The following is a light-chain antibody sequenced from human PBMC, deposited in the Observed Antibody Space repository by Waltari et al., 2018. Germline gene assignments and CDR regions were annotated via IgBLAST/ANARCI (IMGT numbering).Light chain of an antibody. V-gene: IGLV3-1*01. Sequence: SYELTQSPSLSVSPGQTASITCSGDQLGNKYISWYQQKPGQSPVLLIFQDNMRPSGCPERFSGSNSGNTATLTISGTQAVDEADYYCQAWDSNRYVIFGGGTKLTVL. CDR2: QDN. CDR3: QAWDSNRYVI. CDR1: QLGNKY. J-gene: IGLJ2*01.